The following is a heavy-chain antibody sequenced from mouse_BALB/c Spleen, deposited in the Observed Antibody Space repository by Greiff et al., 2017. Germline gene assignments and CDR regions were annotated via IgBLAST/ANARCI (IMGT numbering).Heavy chain of an antibody. V-gene: IGHV1S56*01. D-gene: IGHD2-4*01. CDR3: ARYYDYDGGWFAY. CDR2: IYPGNVNT. Sequence: VQLQQSGPELVKPGASVRISCKASGYTFTSYYIHWVKQRPGQGLEWIGWIYPGNVNTKYNEKFKGKATLTADKSSSTAYMQLSSLTSEDSAVYFCARYYDYDGGWFAYWGQGTLVTVSA. CDR1: GYTFTSYY. J-gene: IGHJ3*01.